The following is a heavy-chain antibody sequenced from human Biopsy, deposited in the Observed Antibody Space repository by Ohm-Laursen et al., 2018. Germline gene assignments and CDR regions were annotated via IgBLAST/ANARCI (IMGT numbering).Heavy chain of an antibody. CDR2: IHGSVST. Sequence: GSLRLSCAASEFNVDRNHMNWVRQAPGKGLGWVSMIHGSVSTDSADSVKGRFTVPRDNSKDTVYLQMNALRVGDTAMYDCAGAGGLSFWGQGALVTVSS. V-gene: IGHV3-66*01. CDR3: AGAGGLSF. J-gene: IGHJ4*02. CDR1: EFNVDRNH. D-gene: IGHD3-16*01.